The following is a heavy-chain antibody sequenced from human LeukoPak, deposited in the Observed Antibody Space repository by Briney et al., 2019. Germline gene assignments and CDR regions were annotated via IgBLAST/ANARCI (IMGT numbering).Heavy chain of an antibody. Sequence: GGSLRLSCAASGFTFSNYWMSWVRQAPGKGLEWVANIKQDGSEKYYVDSVKGRFTISRDNAKNSLYLQMNSLRAEDTAVYYCASAHYGDYGGFANLNFWGQGTLVTVSS. CDR3: ASAHYGDYGGFANLNF. CDR2: IKQDGSEK. D-gene: IGHD4-17*01. V-gene: IGHV3-7*01. J-gene: IGHJ4*02. CDR1: GFTFSNYW.